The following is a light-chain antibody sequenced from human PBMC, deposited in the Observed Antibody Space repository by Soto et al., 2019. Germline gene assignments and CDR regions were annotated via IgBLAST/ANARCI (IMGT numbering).Light chain of an antibody. Sequence: IHLTQSPSPLSASVGDTVTITCRASQGISSYLGWYQQKPGKAPELLISGIYSLQSGVPSRFSGSGSRTDFTLTIHSXQSEDFSTYYCQQIMSYPPTFGGGTKVDIK. CDR3: QQIMSYPPT. CDR1: QGISSY. V-gene: IGKV1-9*01. J-gene: IGKJ4*01. CDR2: GIY.